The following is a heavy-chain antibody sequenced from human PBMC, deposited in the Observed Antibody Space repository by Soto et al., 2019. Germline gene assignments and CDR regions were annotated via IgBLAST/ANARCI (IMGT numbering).Heavy chain of an antibody. J-gene: IGHJ4*02. V-gene: IGHV4-4*07. CDR2: IYGSGST. Sequence: QVQLQESGPGLVKPSETLSLNCTVSGGSISSYYWSWIRQPAAEGLEWIGRIYGSGSTKYNPSLESRVSMSVDTSKNQVSLRLSSVTAADTAVYYCAREPGVGGDYFDYWGQGTLVTVSS. CDR1: GGSISSYY. CDR3: AREPGVGGDYFDY. D-gene: IGHD2-21*01.